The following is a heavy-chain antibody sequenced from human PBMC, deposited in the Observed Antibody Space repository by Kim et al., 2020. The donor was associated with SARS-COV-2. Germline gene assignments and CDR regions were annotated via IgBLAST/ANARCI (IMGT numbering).Heavy chain of an antibody. CDR2: IYYSGST. Sequence: SETLSLTCTVSGGSISSYYWSWIRQPPGKGLEWIGYIYYSGSTNYNPSLKSRVTISVDTSKNQFSLKLSSVTAADTAVYYCARHGSPYGDERAFDIWGQGTMVTVSS. CDR1: GGSISSYY. CDR3: ARHGSPYGDERAFDI. V-gene: IGHV4-59*08. J-gene: IGHJ3*02. D-gene: IGHD4-17*01.